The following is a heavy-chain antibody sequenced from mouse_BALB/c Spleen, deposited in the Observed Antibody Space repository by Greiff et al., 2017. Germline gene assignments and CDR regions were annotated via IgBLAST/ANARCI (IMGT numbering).Heavy chain of an antibody. CDR2: ISSGSSTI. V-gene: IGHV5-17*02. CDR3: ARYDYGSSYAMDD. J-gene: IGHJ4*01. CDR1: GFTFSSFG. Sequence: EVQRVESGGGLVQPGGSRKLSCAASGFTFSSFGMHWVRQAPEQGLEWVAYISSGSSTIYYADTVKGRFTISRDNPKNTLFLQMTSLRSEDTAMYYCARYDYGSSYAMDDWGQGTSVTVSS. D-gene: IGHD1-1*01.